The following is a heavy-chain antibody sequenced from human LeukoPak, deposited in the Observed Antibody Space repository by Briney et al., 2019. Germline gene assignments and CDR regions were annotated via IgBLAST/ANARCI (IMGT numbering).Heavy chain of an antibody. CDR3: ARADRVGAKAFDI. V-gene: IGHV1-2*06. CDR1: GYTFTGYY. J-gene: IGHJ3*02. CDR2: INPNSGGT. Sequence: GASVKVSCKASGYTFTGYYMHWVRQAPGQGLEWMGRINPNSGGTNYAQKFQGRVTMTRDTSISTAYVELSRLRSDDTAVYYCARADRVGAKAFDIWGQGTMVTVSS. D-gene: IGHD1-26*01.